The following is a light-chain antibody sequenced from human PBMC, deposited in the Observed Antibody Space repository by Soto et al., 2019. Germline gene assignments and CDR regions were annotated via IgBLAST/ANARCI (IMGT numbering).Light chain of an antibody. CDR1: QSVSSSY. J-gene: IGKJ5*01. CDR3: QHYVSPPIT. V-gene: IGKV3-20*01. CDR2: GAS. Sequence: EIVWTQSPGSLSLSPGGRATVACRSSQSVSSSYLAWYQQKPGQAPRLLVYGASSRATGISDRFSGSGSGTDFTLTISRLEPEDFAVYYCQHYVSPPITFGQGTRLEI.